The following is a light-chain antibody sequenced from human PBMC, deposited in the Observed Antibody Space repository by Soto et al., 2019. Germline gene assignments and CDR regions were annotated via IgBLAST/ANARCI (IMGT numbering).Light chain of an antibody. J-gene: IGKJ1*01. CDR2: KAS. CDR3: QQYNSYSPT. Sequence: DIPMTQSPSTLSASVGDRVTITCRASQRISTWLAWYQQEPGKAPKLLIHKASSLQSGVPSRFSGSGSGTEFTLTIISLHPDDFSTYYCQQYNSYSPTFGQGTRVEIK. V-gene: IGKV1-5*03. CDR1: QRISTW.